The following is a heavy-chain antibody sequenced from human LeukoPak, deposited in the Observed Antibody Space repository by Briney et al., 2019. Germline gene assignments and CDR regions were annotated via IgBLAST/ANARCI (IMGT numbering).Heavy chain of an antibody. V-gene: IGHV1-69*02. Sequence: SVKVSCKASGGTFSSYTISWVRQAPGQRLEWMGRIIPILGIANYAQKFQGRVTITADKSTSTAYMELSSLRSEDTAVYYCALSSGYHAFDIWGQGTMVTVSS. J-gene: IGHJ3*02. D-gene: IGHD3-22*01. CDR3: ALSSGYHAFDI. CDR2: IIPILGIA. CDR1: GGTFSSYT.